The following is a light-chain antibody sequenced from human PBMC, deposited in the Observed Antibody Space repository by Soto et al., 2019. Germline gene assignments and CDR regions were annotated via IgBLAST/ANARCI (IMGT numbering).Light chain of an antibody. CDR1: QSLLHSNGDTY. CDR2: LGY. Sequence: EIVLTQSPLYLPVTPGEPASISCRSSQSLLHSNGDTYLDWYLQKPGQSPQLLVYLGYNRASGVPGRFSGTGLGADFTLRISRVEAEDVGVYYCMQTLQAPKTFGPGTRVDIK. J-gene: IGKJ3*01. V-gene: IGKV2-28*01. CDR3: MQTLQAPKT.